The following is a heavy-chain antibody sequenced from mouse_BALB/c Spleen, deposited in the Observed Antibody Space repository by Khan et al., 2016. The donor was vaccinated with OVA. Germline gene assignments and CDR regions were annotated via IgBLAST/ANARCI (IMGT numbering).Heavy chain of an antibody. CDR2: ISSGGDNT. Sequence: EVELVESGGGLVMPGGSLKLSCAASGFTFSSYTMSWVRQTPEQRLEWVATISSGGDNTYYPDRVKGRFTISRDNAKNNLYLQMSSLRSEDTAWYYCARSNYGAFAYWGQGTLVTVSA. J-gene: IGHJ3*01. CDR3: ARSNYGAFAY. D-gene: IGHD1-1*02. V-gene: IGHV5-9*03. CDR1: GFTFSSYT.